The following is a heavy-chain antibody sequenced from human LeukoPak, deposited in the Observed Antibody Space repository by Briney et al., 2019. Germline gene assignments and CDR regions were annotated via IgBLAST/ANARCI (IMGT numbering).Heavy chain of an antibody. CDR3: ATDGDGLLWFGF. CDR2: INPNSGGT. CDR1: GYTFIGYY. Sequence: ASVKVSCKASGYTFIGYYMHWVRQAPGQGLEWMGWINPNSGGTNYAQKFQGRVTMTRDTSISTAYMELSRLRSDDTAVYYYATDGDGLLWFGFWGQGTLVTVSS. V-gene: IGHV1-2*02. D-gene: IGHD3-10*01. J-gene: IGHJ4*02.